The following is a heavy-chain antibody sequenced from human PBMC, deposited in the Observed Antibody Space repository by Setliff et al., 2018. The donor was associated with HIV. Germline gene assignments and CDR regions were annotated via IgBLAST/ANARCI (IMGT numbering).Heavy chain of an antibody. J-gene: IGHJ6*02. Sequence: GGSLRLSCAASGFAFSSLWMSWVRQAPGKGPEWVASINEDGGSKYYADSVKGRFTISRDNAKNSLYLQMNSLRAEDTALYYCARDLGTMVRGVIWSYYYGMDVWGQGTTVTVSS. V-gene: IGHV3-7*03. CDR3: ARDLGTMVRGVIWSYYYGMDV. CDR1: GFAFSSLW. D-gene: IGHD3-10*01. CDR2: INEDGGSK.